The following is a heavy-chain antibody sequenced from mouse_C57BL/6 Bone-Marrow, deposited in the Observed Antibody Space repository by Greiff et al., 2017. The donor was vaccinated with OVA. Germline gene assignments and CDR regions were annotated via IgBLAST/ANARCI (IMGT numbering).Heavy chain of an antibody. V-gene: IGHV14-4*01. D-gene: IGHD2-3*01. CDR2: IDPENGDT. J-gene: IGHJ1*03. CDR1: GFNIKDDY. CDR3: TTGKGWLLRYFDV. Sequence: EVQLQQSGAELVRPGASVKLSCTASGFNIKDDYMHWVKQRPEQGLEWIGWIDPENGDTEYASKFQGKATITADTSSNTAYLQLSSLTSEDTAVYYCTTGKGWLLRYFDVWGTGTTVTVSS.